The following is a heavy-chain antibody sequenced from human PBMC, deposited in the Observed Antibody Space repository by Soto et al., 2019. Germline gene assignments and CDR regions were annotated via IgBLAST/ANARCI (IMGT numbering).Heavy chain of an antibody. CDR1: GFTFSSYG. V-gene: IGHV3-30*18. D-gene: IGHD3-22*01. CDR2: ISYDGSNK. J-gene: IGHJ4*02. Sequence: GGSLRLSCAASGFTFSSYGMHWVRQAPGKGLEWVAVISYDGSNKYYADSVKGRFTISRDNSKNTLYLQMNSLRAEDTAVYYCAKDFTRITMNVEGFDYWGQGTLVTVSS. CDR3: AKDFTRITMNVEGFDY.